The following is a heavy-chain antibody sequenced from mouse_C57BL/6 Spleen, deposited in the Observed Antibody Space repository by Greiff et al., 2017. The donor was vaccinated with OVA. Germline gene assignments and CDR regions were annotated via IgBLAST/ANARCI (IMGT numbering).Heavy chain of an antibody. Sequence: VKLMESGADLARPGASVKMSCKASGYTFTSYTMHWVKQRPGQGLEWIGYINPSSGYTKYNQKFKDKATLTADKSSSTAYMQLSSLTSEDSAVYYCARHDYDYDGYFDVWGTGTTVTVSS. CDR3: ARHDYDYDGYFDV. CDR2: INPSSGYT. J-gene: IGHJ1*03. D-gene: IGHD2-4*01. V-gene: IGHV1-4*01. CDR1: GYTFTSYT.